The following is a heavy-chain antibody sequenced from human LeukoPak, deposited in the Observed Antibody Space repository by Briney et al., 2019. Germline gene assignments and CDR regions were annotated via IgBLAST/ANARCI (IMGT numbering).Heavy chain of an antibody. D-gene: IGHD3-22*01. CDR2: INHSGSN. CDR3: ARCRSYYDSSARPKFNFDY. J-gene: IGHJ4*02. CDR1: GGSFSGYY. Sequence: SETLSLTCAVYGGSFSGYYWRWLRQPPGKGVEWVGEINHSGSNNYNTSHKRRVTISVHTSKNHFSLKLSSVTAADTAVYYCARCRSYYDSSARPKFNFDYWGQETLVTVSS. V-gene: IGHV4-34*01.